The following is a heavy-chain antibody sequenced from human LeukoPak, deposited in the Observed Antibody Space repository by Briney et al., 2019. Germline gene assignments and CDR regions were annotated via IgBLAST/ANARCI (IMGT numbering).Heavy chain of an antibody. CDR2: IYYSGST. D-gene: IGHD3-22*01. V-gene: IGHV4-59*01. CDR1: GGSISSYY. J-gene: IGHJ4*02. CDR3: ARDSGSSGYQAFDY. Sequence: SETLSLTCTVSGGSISSYYWSWIRQPPGKGLEWIGYIYYSGSTNYNPSLKSRVTISVDTSKNQFSLKLSSVTAADTAVYYCARDSGSSGYQAFDYWGQGTLVTVSS.